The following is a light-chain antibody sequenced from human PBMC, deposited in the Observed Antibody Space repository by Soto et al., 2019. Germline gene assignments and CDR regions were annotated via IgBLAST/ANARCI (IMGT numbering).Light chain of an antibody. CDR1: QSVSSN. Sequence: NVLTQSPGTLSLSPGEGATLSCRASQSVSSNLAWYQQKPGQAPRLLIYGASSRATGIPDRFSGSGSGTDFTLTISRLEPEDFAVYYCQQYGSSPRTFGQGTKVDIK. CDR2: GAS. J-gene: IGKJ1*01. V-gene: IGKV3-20*01. CDR3: QQYGSSPRT.